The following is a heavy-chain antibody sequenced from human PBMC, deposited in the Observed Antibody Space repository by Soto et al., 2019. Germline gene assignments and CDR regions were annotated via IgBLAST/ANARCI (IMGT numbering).Heavy chain of an antibody. CDR1: GFTFSSYG. CDR3: AKINGGSYGYYYYGMDV. CDR2: ISYDGSNK. Sequence: GGSLRLSCAASGFTFSSYGMHWVRQAPGKGLEWVAVISYDGSNKYYADSVKGRFTISRDNSKDTLYLQMNSLRAEDTAVYYCAKINGGSYGYYYYGMDVWGQGTTVTV. D-gene: IGHD1-26*01. V-gene: IGHV3-30*18. J-gene: IGHJ6*02.